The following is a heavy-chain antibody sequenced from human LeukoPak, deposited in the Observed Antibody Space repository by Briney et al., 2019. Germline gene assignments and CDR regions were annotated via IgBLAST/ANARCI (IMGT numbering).Heavy chain of an antibody. CDR2: INPNSGGT. V-gene: IGHV1-2*02. Sequence: ASVKVSCKASGYTFTGYYMHWVRQAPGQGLEWMGWINPNSGGTNFAQKFQGRVTLTRDTSINTAYMELSSLRSDDTAVYYCARAKLDDCGGVCYQYFQRWGQGTMVSVCS. CDR3: ARAKLDDCGGVCYQYFQR. CDR1: GYTFTGYY. J-gene: IGHJ1*01. D-gene: IGHD2-21*02.